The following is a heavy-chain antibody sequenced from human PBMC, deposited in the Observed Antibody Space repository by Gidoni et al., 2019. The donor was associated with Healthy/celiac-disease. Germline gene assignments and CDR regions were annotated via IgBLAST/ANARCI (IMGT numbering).Heavy chain of an antibody. CDR2: INPSGGRT. J-gene: IGHJ4*02. CDR3: AREDTVTHAFDY. D-gene: IGHD4-4*01. V-gene: IGHV1-46*01. CDR1: GYPFTSYY. Sequence: QVQLVQSGAEVKKPGASVQVSCKASGYPFTSYYMHWVRQAPGQGLEWMGIINPSGGRTSYAQKFQGRVTMSRDTSTSTVYMELSSMRSEDTAGYYWAREDTVTHAFDYWGQGTLVTVSS.